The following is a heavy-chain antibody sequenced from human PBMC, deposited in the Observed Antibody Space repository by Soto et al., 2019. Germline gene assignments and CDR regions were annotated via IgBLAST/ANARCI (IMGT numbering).Heavy chain of an antibody. J-gene: IGHJ3*02. D-gene: IGHD3-9*01. CDR1: GFTFSSYS. V-gene: IGHV3-21*01. CDR2: ISSSSSYI. Sequence: PGGSLRLSCAASGFTFSSYSMNWVRQAPGKGLEWVSSISSSSSYIYYADSVKGRFTISRDNAKNSLYLQMNSLRAEDTAVYYCARCAPXANVLRYFDWCAGAFDIWGQGTMVTVSS. CDR3: ARCAPXANVLRYFDWCAGAFDI.